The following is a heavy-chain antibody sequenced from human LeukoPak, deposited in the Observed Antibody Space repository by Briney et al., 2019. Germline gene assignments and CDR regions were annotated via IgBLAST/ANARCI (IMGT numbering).Heavy chain of an antibody. CDR3: ARERDYDILTGYPQGDNWFDP. D-gene: IGHD3-9*01. J-gene: IGHJ5*02. V-gene: IGHV4-4*07. Sequence: SETLSLTCTVSGGSISSYYWSWIRQPAGKGLEWIGRIYTSGSTNYNPSLKSRVTISVDTSKNQFSLKLSSVTAADTAVYYCARERDYDILTGYPQGDNWFDPWGQGTLVTVSS. CDR2: IYTSGST. CDR1: GGSISSYY.